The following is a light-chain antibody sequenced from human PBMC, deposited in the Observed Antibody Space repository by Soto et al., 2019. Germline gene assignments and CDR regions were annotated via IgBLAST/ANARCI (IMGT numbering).Light chain of an antibody. Sequence: QSALTQPASVSGSPGQSITISCTGTSSDVGGYNYVSWYQQHPGKAPKLMIYDVSDRPSGVSNRFSGSKSGNTASLTISGLQAEDEADYYCSSYTSSNPLAVFGGVTKLTVL. J-gene: IGLJ2*01. CDR3: SSYTSSNPLAV. V-gene: IGLV2-14*01. CDR2: DVS. CDR1: SSDVGGYNY.